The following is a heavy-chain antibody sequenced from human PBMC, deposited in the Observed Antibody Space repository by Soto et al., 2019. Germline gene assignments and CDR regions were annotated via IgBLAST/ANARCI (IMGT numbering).Heavy chain of an antibody. J-gene: IGHJ4*02. V-gene: IGHV4-59*08. CDR2: VYYSGST. CDR3: ARRGPVAGKTIFDY. CDR1: GGSISGHH. D-gene: IGHD6-13*01. Sequence: QVQLQESGPGLVKPSETLSLTCTVSGGSISGHHWSWIRQPPGKGLEWIGYVYYSGSTNYNPSLKSRVTMSVDTSKHQFSLKLNSVTAADTAVYYCARRGPVAGKTIFDYWGQGTLVTVSS.